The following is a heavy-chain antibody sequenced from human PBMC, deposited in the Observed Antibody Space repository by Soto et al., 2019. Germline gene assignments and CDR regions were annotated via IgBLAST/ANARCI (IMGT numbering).Heavy chain of an antibody. D-gene: IGHD5-18*01. CDR3: ARMESFGSLNWFDP. Sequence: ASSKVSCKSSGYTFTNHDVIWVRQDTGQGLEWMGWMNPGSGDTGYAQKFQGRVTMTRDISIATAYMELNSLTSEDTAIYYCARMESFGSLNWFDPWGQGTLVTVSS. V-gene: IGHV1-8*02. CDR1: GYTFTNHD. CDR2: MNPGSGDT. J-gene: IGHJ5*02.